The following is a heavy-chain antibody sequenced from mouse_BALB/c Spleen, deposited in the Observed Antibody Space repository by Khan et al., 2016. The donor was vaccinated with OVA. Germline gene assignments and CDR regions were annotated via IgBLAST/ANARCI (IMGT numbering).Heavy chain of an antibody. CDR3: TRLAYYYGSERFAY. CDR2: ISTGGSYT. J-gene: IGHJ3*01. D-gene: IGHD1-1*01. Sequence: EVELVESGGDLVKPGGSLKLSCAASGFTFSTFGMSWVRQTPDKRLEWVATISTGGSYTYYPDILKGRFIISRDNAKNTLDLQMSSLKSEDTAMYYCTRLAYYYGSERFAYWGQGTLVTVS. V-gene: IGHV5-6*01. CDR1: GFTFSTFG.